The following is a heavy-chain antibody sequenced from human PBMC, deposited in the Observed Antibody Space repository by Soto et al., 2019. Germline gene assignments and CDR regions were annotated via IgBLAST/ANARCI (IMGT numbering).Heavy chain of an antibody. V-gene: IGHV1-58*01. Sequence: SVKVSCKASGFTVTSSAVQWVRQARGQRLEWIGWIVVGSGNTNYAQKFQERVTITRDMSTSTAYMELSSLRSEDTAVYYCAAGDPYYSDSSGYYSEYYYGTDVWGQGTTVTVSS. CDR2: IVVGSGNT. J-gene: IGHJ6*02. CDR1: GFTVTSSA. CDR3: AAGDPYYSDSSGYYSEYYYGTDV. D-gene: IGHD3-22*01.